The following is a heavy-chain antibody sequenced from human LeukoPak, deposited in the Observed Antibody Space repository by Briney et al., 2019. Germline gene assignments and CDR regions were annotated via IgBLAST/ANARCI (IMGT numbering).Heavy chain of an antibody. Sequence: GGSLRLSCAASGFTFSSYAMSWVRQAPGKGLEWVSAISGSGGSTYYADSVKGRFTISRDNSKNTLYLQMNSLRAEDTAVYYCATATVTTWYYYMDVWGKGTTVTVSS. V-gene: IGHV3-23*01. CDR1: GFTFSSYA. CDR3: ATATVTTWYYYMDV. D-gene: IGHD4-17*01. CDR2: ISGSGGST. J-gene: IGHJ6*03.